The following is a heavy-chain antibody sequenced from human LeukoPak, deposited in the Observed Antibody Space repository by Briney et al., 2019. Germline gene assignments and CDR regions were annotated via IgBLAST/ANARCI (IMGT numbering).Heavy chain of an antibody. CDR3: ARGGGLDV. CDR2: INHNGNVN. V-gene: IGHV3-7*03. D-gene: IGHD3-16*01. J-gene: IGHJ6*02. Sequence: GGPLRLSGAASGFTFSSYWMNWARQAPGKGLERVASINHNGNVNYYVDSVKGRFTISRDNAKNSLYLQMSNLRAEDTAVYFCARGGGLDVWGQGATVTVSS. CDR1: GFTFSSYW.